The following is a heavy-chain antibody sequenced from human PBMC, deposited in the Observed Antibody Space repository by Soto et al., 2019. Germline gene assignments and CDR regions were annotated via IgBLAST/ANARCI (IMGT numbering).Heavy chain of an antibody. CDR2: INNSSSYT. J-gene: IGHJ2*01. CDR3: ARTIAAAGGRRYVDL. V-gene: IGHV3-11*05. Sequence: QVQLVESGGGLVKPGGSLRLSCAASGFTFSDYYMSWIRQAPGKGLEWISYINNSSSYTNYADSVMGRFTISRDNAKNSLYLQMNSLRAEDTAVYYCARTIAAAGGRRYVDLWGRGTPVTVSS. CDR1: GFTFSDYY. D-gene: IGHD6-13*01.